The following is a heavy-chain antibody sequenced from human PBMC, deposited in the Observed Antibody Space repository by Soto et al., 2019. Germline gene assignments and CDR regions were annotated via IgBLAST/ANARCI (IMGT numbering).Heavy chain of an antibody. J-gene: IGHJ4*02. CDR2: IYYSGST. CDR3: ARGQLQETPFDY. V-gene: IGHV4-59*01. CDR1: GGSISSYY. D-gene: IGHD1-7*01. Sequence: SETLSLTCTVSGGSISSYYWSWIRQPPGKGLEWIGYIYYSGSTNYNPSLKSRVTISVDTSKNQFSLKLSSVTAADTAVYYCARGQLQETPFDYWGQGTLVTVSS.